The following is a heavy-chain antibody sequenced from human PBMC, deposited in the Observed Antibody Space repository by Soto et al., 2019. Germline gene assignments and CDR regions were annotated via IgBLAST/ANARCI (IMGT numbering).Heavy chain of an antibody. CDR3: VSVYSYGHGADY. J-gene: IGHJ4*02. D-gene: IGHD5-18*01. CDR1: GFTFSSYG. Sequence: GGSLRLSCAASGFTFSSYGMHWVRQAPGKGMEWVAVISYDGSNKYYADSVKGRFTISRDNSKNTLYLQMNSLRAEDTAVYYCVSVYSYGHGADYWGQGTLVTVSS. CDR2: ISYDGSNK. V-gene: IGHV3-30*03.